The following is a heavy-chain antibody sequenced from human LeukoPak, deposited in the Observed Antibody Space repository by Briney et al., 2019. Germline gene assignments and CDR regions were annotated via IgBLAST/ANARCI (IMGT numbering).Heavy chain of an antibody. J-gene: IGHJ4*02. D-gene: IGHD3-3*01. CDR3: AKGGPIFGVVIIPLFDY. Sequence: GGSLRLSCAASGFTFSSYGMHWVRQAPGKGLEWVAVISYDGSNKYYADSVKGRFTISRDNSKNTLYLQMNSLRAEDTAVYYCAKGGPIFGVVIIPLFDYWDQGTLATVSS. CDR1: GFTFSSYG. V-gene: IGHV3-30*18. CDR2: ISYDGSNK.